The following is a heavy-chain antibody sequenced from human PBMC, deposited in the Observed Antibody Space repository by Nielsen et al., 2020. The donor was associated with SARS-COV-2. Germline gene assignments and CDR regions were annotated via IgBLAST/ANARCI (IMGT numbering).Heavy chain of an antibody. CDR2: ISGTADST. CDR3: ARVSGYYWPQDY. CDR1: GFSFNTFG. D-gene: IGHD5-12*01. J-gene: IGHJ4*02. V-gene: IGHV3-23*01. Sequence: GESLNLSCAASGFSFNTFGMSWVRQTPGKGLEWISTISGTADSTYYADSVKGRFTISRDNSKNTLYLQMNSLRAEDTATYYCARVSGYYWPQDYWGQGTLVTVSS.